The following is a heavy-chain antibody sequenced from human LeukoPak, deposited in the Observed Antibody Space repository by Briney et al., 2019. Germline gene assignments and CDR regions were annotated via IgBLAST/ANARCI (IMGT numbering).Heavy chain of an antibody. CDR1: GGTFSSYA. D-gene: IGHD3-3*01. J-gene: IGHJ5*02. CDR2: IIPIFGTA. Sequence: ASVKVSCKASGGTFSSYAISWVRQAPGQGLEWMGGIIPIFGTANYAQKFQGRVTITADESTSTAYMELSSLRSEDTAVYYCARPRADFWSGYYNVYWFDPWGQGTLVTVSS. V-gene: IGHV1-69*13. CDR3: ARPRADFWSGYYNVYWFDP.